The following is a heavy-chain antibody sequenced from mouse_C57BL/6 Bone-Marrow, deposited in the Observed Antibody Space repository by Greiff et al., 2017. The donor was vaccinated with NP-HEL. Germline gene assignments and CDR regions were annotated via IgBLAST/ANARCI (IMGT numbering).Heavy chain of an antibody. D-gene: IGHD1-1*01. CDR1: GYTFTDYE. CDR3: TREVYYGSRYFDY. Sequence: VQLVESGAELVRPGASVTLSCKASGYTFTDYEMHWVKQTPVHGLEWIGAIDPETGGTAYNQKFKGKAILTADKSSSTAYMELRSLTSEDSAVYYCTREVYYGSRYFDYWGQGTTLTVSS. V-gene: IGHV1-15*01. J-gene: IGHJ2*01. CDR2: IDPETGGT.